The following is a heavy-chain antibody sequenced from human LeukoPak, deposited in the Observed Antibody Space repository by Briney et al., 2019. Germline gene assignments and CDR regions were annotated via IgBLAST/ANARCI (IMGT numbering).Heavy chain of an antibody. D-gene: IGHD1-20*01. J-gene: IGHJ5*02. Sequence: GASVKLSCNTSGYTFTMYLIHWVRQAPGQGLEWVGTINPNGDATNYAPRLQGRLTLTQDTSTSTVYMELRGLTPDDTAVYYCARPLFCAFDNCGYWLDPWGPGTLVTVSS. CDR1: GYTFTMYL. CDR2: INPNGDAT. V-gene: IGHV1-46*01. CDR3: ARPLFCAFDNCGYWLDP.